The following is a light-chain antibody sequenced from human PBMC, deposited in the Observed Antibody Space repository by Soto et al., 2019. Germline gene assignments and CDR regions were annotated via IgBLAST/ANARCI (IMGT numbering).Light chain of an antibody. J-gene: IGKJ4*01. CDR1: QSVSSSY. CDR2: GAS. Sequence: EIVLTQSPGTLSLSPGERATLSCRASQSVSSSYLAWYQQKPGQAPRLLIYGASSRATGIPDRFSGSGSGTDFTLTISSVVPEDFAVYYCQQYGSSPPVTFGGGTKVEIK. CDR3: QQYGSSPPVT. V-gene: IGKV3-20*01.